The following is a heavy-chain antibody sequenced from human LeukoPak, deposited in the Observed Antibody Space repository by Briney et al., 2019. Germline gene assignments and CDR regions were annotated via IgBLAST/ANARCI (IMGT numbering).Heavy chain of an antibody. J-gene: IGHJ4*02. V-gene: IGHV4-34*01. D-gene: IGHD2-21*02. CDR2: INHSGST. CDR1: GGSFSGYY. Sequence: SETLSLTCAVYGGSFSGYYWSWIRQPPGKGLEWIGEINHSGSTNYNPSLKSRVTISVDKSKNQFSLKLSSVTAADTAVYYCARGGAYCGGDCYRMGFDYWGQGTLVTVSS. CDR3: ARGGAYCGGDCYRMGFDY.